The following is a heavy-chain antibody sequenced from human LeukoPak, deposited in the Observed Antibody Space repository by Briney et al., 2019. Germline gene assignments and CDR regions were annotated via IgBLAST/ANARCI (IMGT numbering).Heavy chain of an antibody. Sequence: SVKVSCKASGGTFSSYAISWVRQAPGQGLEWMGGIIPIFGTANYAQKFQGRVTITTDESTSTAYMELSSLRSEDTAVYYCAAVKDPYYDFWSGTYYYMDVWAKGPRSPSP. CDR1: GGTFSSYA. CDR3: AAVKDPYYDFWSGTYYYMDV. V-gene: IGHV1-69*05. D-gene: IGHD3-3*01. J-gene: IGHJ6*03. CDR2: IIPIFGTA.